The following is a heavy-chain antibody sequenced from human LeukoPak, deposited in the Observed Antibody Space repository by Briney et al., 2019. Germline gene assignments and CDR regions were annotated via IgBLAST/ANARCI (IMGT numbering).Heavy chain of an antibody. CDR1: GGSISSGGYY. CDR3: ARVGVGATTNWFDP. D-gene: IGHD1-26*01. J-gene: IGHJ5*02. V-gene: IGHV4-61*02. CDR2: IYTSGST. Sequence: PSETLSLTCTVSGGSISSGGYYWSWIRQPAGKGLEWIGRIYTSGSTNYNPSLKSRVTISVDTSKNQFSLKLSSVTAADTAVYYCARVGVGATTNWFDPWGQGTLVTVSS.